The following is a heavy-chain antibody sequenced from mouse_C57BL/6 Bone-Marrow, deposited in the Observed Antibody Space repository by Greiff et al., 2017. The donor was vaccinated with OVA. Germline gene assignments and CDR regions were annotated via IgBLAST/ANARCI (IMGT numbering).Heavy chain of an antibody. CDR3: ARSYSNWYFDV. CDR1: GYTFTSYW. V-gene: IGHV1-55*01. Sequence: QVQLQQSGAELVKPGASVTMSCKASGYTFTSYWITWVKQRPGQGLEWIGDIYPGRGSTNYNEKFKSKATLTVVTSSSTAYMQLSSLTSEDSAVYYCARSYSNWYFDVWGTGTTVTVSS. J-gene: IGHJ1*03. D-gene: IGHD2-5*01. CDR2: IYPGRGST.